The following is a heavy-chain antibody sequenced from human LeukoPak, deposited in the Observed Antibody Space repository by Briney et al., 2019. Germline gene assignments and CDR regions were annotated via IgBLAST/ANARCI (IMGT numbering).Heavy chain of an antibody. D-gene: IGHD1-26*01. CDR1: GFTFSFSW. J-gene: IGHJ2*01. CDR3: TKDNSGSYGRFWYFDL. CDR2: ISGSGGST. V-gene: IGHV3-23*01. Sequence: GGSLRLSCAASGFTFSFSWMTWARQAPGKGLEWVSAISGSGGSTYYADSVKGRFTISRDNSKNTLYLQMNSLRAEDTAVYYCTKDNSGSYGRFWYFDLWGRGTLVTVSS.